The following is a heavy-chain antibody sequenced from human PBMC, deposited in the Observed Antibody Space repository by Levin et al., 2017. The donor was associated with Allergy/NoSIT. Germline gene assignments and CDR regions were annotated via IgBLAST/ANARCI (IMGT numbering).Heavy chain of an antibody. D-gene: IGHD2-15*01. CDR3: ARGPWW. CDR1: GFTFSGYT. CDR2: ISFDGINE. J-gene: IGHJ4*02. Sequence: GGSLRLSCEGSGFTFSGYTLHWFRQAPGKGLEWVALISFDGINEDYADSVKGRFTISRDNPRKTLYLEMNSLRLEDTAVYYCARGPWWWGQGTLVTVSS. V-gene: IGHV3-30-3*01.